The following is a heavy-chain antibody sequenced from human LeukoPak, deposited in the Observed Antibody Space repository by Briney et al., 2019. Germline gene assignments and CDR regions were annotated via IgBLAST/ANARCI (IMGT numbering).Heavy chain of an antibody. CDR2: IYYSGST. CDR3: AKHTYFQH. CDR1: GGSISSYY. Sequence: SETLSLTCTVSGGSISSYYWSWIRQPPGKGLEWIGYIYYSGSTNYNPSLKSRVTMSVDTSKNQFSLKLSSVTAADTAVHYCAKHTYFQHWGQGTLVTVSS. V-gene: IGHV4-59*08. J-gene: IGHJ1*01.